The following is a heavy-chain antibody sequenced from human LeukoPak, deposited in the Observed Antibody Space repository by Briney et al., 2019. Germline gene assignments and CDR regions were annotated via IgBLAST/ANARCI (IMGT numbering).Heavy chain of an antibody. Sequence: ASVKVSCKASGGTISSYTISWVRQAPGQGLEWMGRIIPILGIANYAQKFQGRVTITADKSTSTAYMELSSLRSEDTAVYYCAREGPLVGATYYFDYWGQGTLVTVSS. CDR1: GGTISSYT. V-gene: IGHV1-69*04. CDR3: AREGPLVGATYYFDY. CDR2: IIPILGIA. D-gene: IGHD1-26*01. J-gene: IGHJ4*02.